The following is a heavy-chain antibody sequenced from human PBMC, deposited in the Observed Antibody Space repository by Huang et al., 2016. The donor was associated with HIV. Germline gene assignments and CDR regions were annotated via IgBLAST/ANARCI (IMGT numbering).Heavy chain of an antibody. J-gene: IGHJ5*02. CDR3: ARSSSSWSNWFDP. Sequence: QVQLVQSGAEVKKPGASVQVSCKASGYTFTSYGINWVRQATGQGLEWVGWMNPNHGNTGYAQKFQGRVTMTRNTSISTAYMELSSLRSEDTAVYYCARSSSSWSNWFDPWGQGTLVTVSS. V-gene: IGHV1-8*01. D-gene: IGHD6-13*01. CDR2: MNPNHGNT. CDR1: GYTFTSYG.